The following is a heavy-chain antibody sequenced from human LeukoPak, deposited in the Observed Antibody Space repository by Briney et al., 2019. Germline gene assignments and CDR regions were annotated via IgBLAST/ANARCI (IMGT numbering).Heavy chain of an antibody. V-gene: IGHV4-34*01. J-gene: IGHJ5*02. CDR2: INHNGST. D-gene: IGHD1-26*01. CDR3: ARKYSGSYLNWFDP. Sequence: SETLSLTCAVYGGSFSGYYWSWIRQPPGKGLEWIGEINHNGSTNYNPSLKSRVTISVDTSKNQFSLKLSSVTAADTAVYYCARKYSGSYLNWFDPWGQGTLVIVSS. CDR1: GGSFSGYY.